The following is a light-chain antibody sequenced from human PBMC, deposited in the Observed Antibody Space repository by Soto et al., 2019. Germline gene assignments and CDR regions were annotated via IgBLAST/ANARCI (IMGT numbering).Light chain of an antibody. CDR2: GAS. Sequence: IEMTQSPASLSVSPGERATLSCRASQSVTGNLAWYQQKPGQAPRLLIYGASTRAAGVPVRFSGGGSGTEFTLTISSLQPEDFAVYYCQQYHNWPPWTFGQGTKVES. CDR1: QSVTGN. V-gene: IGKV3-15*01. CDR3: QQYHNWPPWT. J-gene: IGKJ1*01.